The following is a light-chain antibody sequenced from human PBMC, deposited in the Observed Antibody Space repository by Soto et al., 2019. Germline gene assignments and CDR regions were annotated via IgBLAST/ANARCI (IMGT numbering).Light chain of an antibody. CDR2: DAS. V-gene: IGKV3-15*01. CDR1: QSVHRD. CDR3: QQYTNWPPLS. Sequence: EIVMTQSPATLSVSPGEGATLSCRASQSVHRDLAWYQQKPGQAPRLLIYDASTRATGIPTRFSGSGSGTEFILTISSLQSEDFAVYYCQQYTNWPPLSFGGGTKVEI. J-gene: IGKJ4*01.